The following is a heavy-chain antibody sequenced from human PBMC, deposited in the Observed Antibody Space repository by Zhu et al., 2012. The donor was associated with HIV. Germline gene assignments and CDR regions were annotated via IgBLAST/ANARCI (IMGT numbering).Heavy chain of an antibody. CDR2: IYYSGST. CDR3: ARIVNNIVVEPVAIDYFYYMTS. Sequence: QVQLQESGPGLVKPSETLSLTCTVSGGSISSNTNYWGWIRQPPGKGLEWIGNIYYSGSTYYNPSLKSRVTISVDTSRNQFSLKLRSVTAADTAVYYCARIVNNIVVEPVAIDYFYYMTSGAKGPRSPSP. V-gene: IGHV4-39*01. J-gene: IGHJ6*03. D-gene: IGHD2-2*02. CDR1: GGSISSNTNY.